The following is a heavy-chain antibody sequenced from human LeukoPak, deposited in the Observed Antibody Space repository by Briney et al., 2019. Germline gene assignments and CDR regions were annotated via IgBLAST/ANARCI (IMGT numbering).Heavy chain of an antibody. CDR2: LNSDGSST. V-gene: IGHV3-74*01. Sequence: PGGSLRLSCAASGFTFSSNWMHRVRQAPGKGLVWVSGLNSDGSSTSYADSVKGRFTISRDNAKNTLYLQMNSLRAEDTAVYYCARSDYFDYWGQGTLVTVSS. CDR1: GFTFSSNW. CDR3: ARSDYFDY. J-gene: IGHJ4*02.